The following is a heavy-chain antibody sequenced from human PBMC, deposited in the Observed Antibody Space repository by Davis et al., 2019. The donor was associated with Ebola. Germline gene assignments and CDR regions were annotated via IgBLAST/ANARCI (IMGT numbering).Heavy chain of an antibody. CDR3: ASINSGSYTNAFDI. D-gene: IGHD1-26*01. CDR2: IYYSGST. Sequence: MPSETLSLTCTVSGGSISSYYWSWIRQPLGKGLEWIGYIYYSGSTNYNPSLKSRVTISVDTSKNQFSLKLSSVTAADTAVYYCASINSGSYTNAFDIWGQGTMVTVSS. CDR1: GGSISSYY. J-gene: IGHJ3*02. V-gene: IGHV4-59*01.